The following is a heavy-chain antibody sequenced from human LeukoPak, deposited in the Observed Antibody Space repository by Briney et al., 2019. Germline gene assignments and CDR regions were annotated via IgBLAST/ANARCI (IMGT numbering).Heavy chain of an antibody. CDR1: GGSINSSNDY. CDR3: ARDDYDNGILGY. Sequence: PSETLSLTCTVSGGSINSSNDYWSWIRQPPGKGLEWIGYIYYSGSTNYNPSLKSRVTISVDTSKNQFSLKLSSVTAADTAVYYCARDDYDNGILGYWGQGALVTVSS. CDR2: IYYSGST. J-gene: IGHJ4*02. D-gene: IGHD3-16*01. V-gene: IGHV4-61*01.